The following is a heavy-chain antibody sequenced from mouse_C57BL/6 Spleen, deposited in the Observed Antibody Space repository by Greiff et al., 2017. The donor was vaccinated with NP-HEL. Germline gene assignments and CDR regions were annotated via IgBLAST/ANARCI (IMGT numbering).Heavy chain of an antibody. Sequence: VQLKQSGPGMVKPSQSLSLTCTVTGYSITSGYDWHWIRHFPGNKLEWMGYISYSGSTNYNPSLKSRISITHDTSKNHFFLKLNSVTTEDTATYYCASYGNYAWFAYWGQGTLVTVSA. V-gene: IGHV3-1*01. D-gene: IGHD2-1*01. CDR1: GYSITSGYD. J-gene: IGHJ3*01. CDR2: ISYSGST. CDR3: ASYGNYAWFAY.